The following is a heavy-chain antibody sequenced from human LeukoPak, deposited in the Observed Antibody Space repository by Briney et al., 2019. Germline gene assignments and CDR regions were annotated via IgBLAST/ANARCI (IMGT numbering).Heavy chain of an antibody. J-gene: IGHJ4*02. CDR1: GGSISSGGYY. Sequence: PSETLSLTCTVSGGSISSGGYYWSWIRQHPGKGLEWIGYIYYSGSTYYNPSLKSRVTISVDTSKNQFSLKLSSVTAADTAVYYCARQPRWGNWGQASGYWGQGTLVTVSS. V-gene: IGHV4-30-4*08. CDR2: IYYSGST. D-gene: IGHD7-27*01. CDR3: ARQPRWGNWGQASGY.